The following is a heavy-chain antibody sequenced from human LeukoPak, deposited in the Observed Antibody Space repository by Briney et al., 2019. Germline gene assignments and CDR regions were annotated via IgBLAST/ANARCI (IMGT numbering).Heavy chain of an antibody. CDR3: VSGPSAGPVY. J-gene: IGHJ4*02. Sequence: ASVKVSCKASGYTFTSYYMHWVRQAPGQGLEWMGIINPSGGSTSYAQKFQGRVTMTRDTSTSTAYLELNSLTSEDTAVYYCVSGPSAGPVYWGQGTLVTVSS. V-gene: IGHV1-46*01. CDR2: INPSGGST. D-gene: IGHD6-13*01. CDR1: GYTFTSYY.